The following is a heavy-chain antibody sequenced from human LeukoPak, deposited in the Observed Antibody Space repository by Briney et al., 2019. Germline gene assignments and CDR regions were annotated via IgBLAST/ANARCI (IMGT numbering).Heavy chain of an antibody. J-gene: IGHJ5*02. CDR3: ARYNYDFWSGYSKWFDP. CDR2: IYYSGST. D-gene: IGHD3-3*01. CDR1: GGSISSYY. Sequence: SETLSLTCTVSGGSISSYYWSWIRQPPGKGLEWIGNIYYSGSTNYNPSLKSRVTISVDTSKNQFSLKLSSVTAADTAVYYCARYNYDFWSGYSKWFDPWVQGTLVTVSS. V-gene: IGHV4-59*01.